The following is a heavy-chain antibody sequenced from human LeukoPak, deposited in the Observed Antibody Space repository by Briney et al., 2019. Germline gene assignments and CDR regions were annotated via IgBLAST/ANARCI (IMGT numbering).Heavy chain of an antibody. CDR1: GFTFGPYT. Sequence: PGGSLRPSCAASGFTFGPYTMNWVRQAPGKGLEWVSYISSSSDTIYYADSVKGRFTISRDNGKNSLYLQMNSLRAEDTAVYYCASGMRAGPNIWGQGTLVTVSS. J-gene: IGHJ4*02. CDR3: ASGMRAGPNI. D-gene: IGHD1-26*01. V-gene: IGHV3-48*04. CDR2: ISSSSDTI.